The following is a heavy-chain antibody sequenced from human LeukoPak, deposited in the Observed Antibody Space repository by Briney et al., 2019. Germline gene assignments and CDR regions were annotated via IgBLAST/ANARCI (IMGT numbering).Heavy chain of an antibody. CDR1: GYTFTGYY. CDR2: INLNSGGT. J-gene: IGHJ4*02. Sequence: ASVKVSCKASGYTFTGYYMHWVRQAPGQGLEWMGWINLNSGGTNYAQKFQGRVTMTRDTSISTAYMELSRLRSDDTAVYYCARGGALVVVPAAINYWGQGTLVTVSS. D-gene: IGHD2-2*01. CDR3: ARGGALVVVPAAINY. V-gene: IGHV1-2*02.